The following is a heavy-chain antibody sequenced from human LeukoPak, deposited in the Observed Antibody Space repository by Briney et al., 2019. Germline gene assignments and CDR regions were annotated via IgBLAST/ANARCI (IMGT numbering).Heavy chain of an antibody. Sequence: GRSLRLSCAASGFTFSSYAMHWVRQAPGKGLEWVAVISYDGSNKYYADSVKGRFTISRDNSKNTLCLQMNSLRAEDTAVYYCARDPVFWSLHGGYFDYWGQGTLVTVSS. V-gene: IGHV3-30-3*01. D-gene: IGHD3-3*01. CDR2: ISYDGSNK. CDR3: ARDPVFWSLHGGYFDY. CDR1: GFTFSSYA. J-gene: IGHJ4*02.